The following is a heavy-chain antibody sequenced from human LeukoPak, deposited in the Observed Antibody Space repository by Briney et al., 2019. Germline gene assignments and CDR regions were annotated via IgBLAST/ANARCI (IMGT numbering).Heavy chain of an antibody. D-gene: IGHD1-1*01. Sequence: GESLKISCKAPGYKFPTYWIAWVRQTPGKGLGWMGSLYPRESETRYSPSYQGQITISADKSITTADLQWSSLKASDTALYHCARLRLATGPDYWGQGTLVTVSS. V-gene: IGHV5-51*01. CDR3: ARLRLATGPDY. CDR1: GYKFPTYW. CDR2: LYPRESET. J-gene: IGHJ4*02.